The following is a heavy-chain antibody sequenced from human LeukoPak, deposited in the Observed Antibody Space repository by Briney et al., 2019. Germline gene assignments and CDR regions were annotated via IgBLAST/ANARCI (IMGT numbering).Heavy chain of an antibody. CDR1: GFTFSSYA. CDR3: AKRYCDTSSCSFFDY. Sequence: GGSLRLSCAASGFTFSSYAMSWVRQAPGKGLEWVSFIYGSGGTTYYADSVKGRFTISRDNSKNTLYLHMNSLRAEDTALYYCAKRYCDTSSCSFFDYWGQGTLVIVSS. V-gene: IGHV3-23*01. CDR2: IYGSGGTT. J-gene: IGHJ4*02. D-gene: IGHD2/OR15-2a*01.